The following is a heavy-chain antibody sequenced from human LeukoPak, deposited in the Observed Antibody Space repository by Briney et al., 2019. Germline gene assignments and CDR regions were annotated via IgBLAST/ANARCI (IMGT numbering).Heavy chain of an antibody. CDR3: ARALESSGWYGGTDY. D-gene: IGHD6-19*01. J-gene: IGHJ4*02. Sequence: SVKVSCKASGGTFSSYAISWVRQAPGQGLEWMGRIILIFGTANYAQKFQGRVTITTDESTSTAYMELSSLRSEDTAVYYCARALESSGWYGGTDYWGQGTLVTVSS. CDR1: GGTFSSYA. CDR2: IILIFGTA. V-gene: IGHV1-69*05.